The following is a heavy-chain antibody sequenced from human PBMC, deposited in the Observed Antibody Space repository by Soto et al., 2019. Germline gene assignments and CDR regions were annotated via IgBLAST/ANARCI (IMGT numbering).Heavy chain of an antibody. D-gene: IGHD5-18*01. J-gene: IGHJ5*02. CDR2: IYHSGST. CDR1: GYSISSGYY. Sequence: PSETLSLTCAVSGYSISSGYYWGSIRQPPGKGLEWIGSIYHSGSTYYNPSLKSRVTISVDTSKNQFSLKLSSVTAADTAVYYCARDGGDTAMVSWFDPWGQGTLVTVSS. CDR3: ARDGGDTAMVSWFDP. V-gene: IGHV4-38-2*02.